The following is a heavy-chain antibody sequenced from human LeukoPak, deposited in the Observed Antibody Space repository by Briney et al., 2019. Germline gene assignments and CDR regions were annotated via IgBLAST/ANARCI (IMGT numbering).Heavy chain of an antibody. CDR1: GFTFSSYA. Sequence: GGSLRLSCAASGFTFSSYAMHWVRQAPGKGLEWVAVISYDGSNKYYADSVEGRFTISRDNSKNTLYLQMNSLRAEDTAVYYCARVRYCSSTSCYWGLISSYYYYGMDVWGQGTTVTVSS. V-gene: IGHV3-30*04. CDR3: ARVRYCSSTSCYWGLISSYYYYGMDV. J-gene: IGHJ6*02. CDR2: ISYDGSNK. D-gene: IGHD2-2*01.